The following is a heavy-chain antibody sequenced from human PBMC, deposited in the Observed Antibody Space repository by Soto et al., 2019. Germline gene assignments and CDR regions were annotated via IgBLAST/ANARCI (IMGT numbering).Heavy chain of an antibody. CDR3: ARCYCSVGSCFTCWHFDL. CDR2: ISIEKGDT. Sequence: QVQVVQSGAEVKKPGASVKVACKASGYSFDTFGMSWVRQAPGQGLEWMGWISIEKGDTNSAQKFQARLTMTTNTSTSTAYMGLRSLTSDDTAVYYCARCYCSVGSCFTCWHFDLWGRGTLVTVSS. D-gene: IGHD2-15*01. V-gene: IGHV1-18*01. J-gene: IGHJ2*01. CDR1: GYSFDTFG.